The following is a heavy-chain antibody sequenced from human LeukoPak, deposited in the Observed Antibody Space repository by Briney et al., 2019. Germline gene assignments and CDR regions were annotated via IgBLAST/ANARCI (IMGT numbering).Heavy chain of an antibody. CDR2: TNPSGGST. CDR1: GYTFTSYY. CDR3: ARSLYANNWFDP. V-gene: IGHV1-46*01. D-gene: IGHD5/OR15-5a*01. Sequence: ASVKVSCKASGYTFTSYYMHWVRQAPGQGLEWMGITNPSGGSTSYAQKFQGRVTMTRDTSTSTVYMELSSLRSEDTAVYYCARSLYANNWFDPWGQGTLVTVSS. J-gene: IGHJ5*02.